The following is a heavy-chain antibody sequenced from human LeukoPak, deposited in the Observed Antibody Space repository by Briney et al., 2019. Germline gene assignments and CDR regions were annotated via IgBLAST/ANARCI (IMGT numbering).Heavy chain of an antibody. Sequence: GGSLRLSCAASGFTFDDYAMHWVRQAPGKGLEWVSGISWNSGSIGYADSVKGRFTISRDNAKNSLYLQMNSLRAEDTAVYYCARRTYYDFWSGTLYYFDYWGQGTLVTVSS. V-gene: IGHV3-9*01. J-gene: IGHJ4*02. CDR3: ARRTYYDFWSGTLYYFDY. CDR1: GFTFDDYA. CDR2: ISWNSGSI. D-gene: IGHD3-3*01.